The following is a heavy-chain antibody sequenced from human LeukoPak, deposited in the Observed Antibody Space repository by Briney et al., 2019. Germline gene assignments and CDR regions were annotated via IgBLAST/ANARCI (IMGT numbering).Heavy chain of an antibody. V-gene: IGHV4-34*01. D-gene: IGHD3-10*01. CDR2: INHSGST. CDR3: AREAVRGYYFDY. Sequence: SETLSLTCAVYGGSFSGYYWSWIRQPPGKGLEWIGEINHSGSTNYNPSLKSRVTISVDTSKNQFSLKLSSVTAADTAVYYCAREAVRGYYFDYWGQGTLVTVSS. J-gene: IGHJ4*02. CDR1: GGSFSGYY.